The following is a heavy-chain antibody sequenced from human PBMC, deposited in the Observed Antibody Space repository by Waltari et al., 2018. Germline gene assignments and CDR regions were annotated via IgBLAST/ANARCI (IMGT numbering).Heavy chain of an antibody. V-gene: IGHV4-39*01. J-gene: IGHJ4*02. CDR1: GCSIISSSYS. CDR2: IYYSGST. CDR3: ATKRESSASGFDY. D-gene: IGHD6-19*01. Sequence: QLQLQESGPGLVKPSETLSFPCPVPGCSIISSSYSWGWIRQPPGKGLEWIGSIYYSGSTYYNPSLKSRVTISVDTSKNQFSLKLSAVTAADTAVYYCATKRESSASGFDYWGQGTLVTVSS.